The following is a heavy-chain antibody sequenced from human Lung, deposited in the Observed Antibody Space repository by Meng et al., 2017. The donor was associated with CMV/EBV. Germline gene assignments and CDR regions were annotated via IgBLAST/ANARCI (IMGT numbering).Heavy chain of an antibody. D-gene: IGHD6-6*01. Sequence: SXXVSRKATGYKYTDYGITWVRQAPGQGLEWMGWIYTYNGDTNIAQNVQGRGSMTRDTSTSTAYMELRSLRSDDTAVYFCARAKIAALSYYDYGLDVWGQGTTVTVSS. CDR3: ARAKIAALSYYDYGLDV. CDR2: IYTYNGDT. J-gene: IGHJ6*02. V-gene: IGHV1-18*01. CDR1: GYKYTDYG.